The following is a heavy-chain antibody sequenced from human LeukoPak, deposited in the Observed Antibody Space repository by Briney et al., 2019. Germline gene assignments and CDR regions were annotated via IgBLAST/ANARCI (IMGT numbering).Heavy chain of an antibody. CDR3: ARGFLGVPRNWYFDL. J-gene: IGHJ2*01. D-gene: IGHD1-26*01. V-gene: IGHV4-31*03. Sequence: SQTLSLTCTVSGGSLSSGGYYWSWIRQHPGKGLEWIGYIYYSGSTYYNPSLKSRVTISVDTSKNQFSLKLSSVTAADTAVYYCARGFLGVPRNWYFDLWGRGTLVTVSS. CDR2: IYYSGST. CDR1: GGSLSSGGYY.